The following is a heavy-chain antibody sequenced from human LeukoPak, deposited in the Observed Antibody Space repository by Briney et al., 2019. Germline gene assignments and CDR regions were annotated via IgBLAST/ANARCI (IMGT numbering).Heavy chain of an antibody. CDR3: ARGPTGDRLHWFDP. V-gene: IGHV4-59*01. Sequence: SETLSLTCTVSGGSISSYYWSWIRQPPGKGLEWIGYISYSGSTNYNPSLKSRITISVDTSKNQFSLELSSVTAADTAVYYCARGPTGDRLHWFDPWGQGTLVTVSS. CDR2: ISYSGST. D-gene: IGHD7-27*01. CDR1: GGSISSYY. J-gene: IGHJ5*02.